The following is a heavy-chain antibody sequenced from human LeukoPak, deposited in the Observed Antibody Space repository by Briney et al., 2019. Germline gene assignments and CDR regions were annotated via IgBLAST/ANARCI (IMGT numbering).Heavy chain of an antibody. J-gene: IGHJ4*02. CDR3: VRGDPRGGPFDY. V-gene: IGHV1-69*13. CDR1: GGTFSSYA. Sequence: SVKVSCKASGGTFSSYAISWVRQAPGQGLEWMGGIIPIFGTANYAQKFQGRVTITADESTSTAYMELSSLRSEDTAVYYCVRGDPRGGPFDYWGQGTLVTVSS. CDR2: IIPIFGTA.